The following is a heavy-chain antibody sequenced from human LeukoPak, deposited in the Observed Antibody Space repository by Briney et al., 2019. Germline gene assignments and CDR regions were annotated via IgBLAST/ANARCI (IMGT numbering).Heavy chain of an antibody. V-gene: IGHV1-2*02. CDR1: GYSFADYY. CDR2: IKPSSGGT. Sequence: GASVKVSCKASGYSFADYYMHWVRQAPGQGLEWMGWIKPSSGGTIYAQKFQGRVTMTRDMSISTAYMELSRLRSDDTAVYYCAKVASTTRRHDAFDIWGQGTLVTVSS. D-gene: IGHD1-1*01. J-gene: IGHJ3*02. CDR3: AKVASTTRRHDAFDI.